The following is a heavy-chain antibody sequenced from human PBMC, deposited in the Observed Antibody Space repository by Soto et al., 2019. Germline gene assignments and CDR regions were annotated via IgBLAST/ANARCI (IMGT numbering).Heavy chain of an antibody. D-gene: IGHD1-26*01. Sequence: QVQLHESGPGLVKPSQTLSLTCTVSGGSINSGGYYWSWIRQHPGKGLEWIGYIYYTGTTFYNPSLRSRLTISVDTSKNQFSLNLRSVTAADTAVYSCARCPSAYSGSSDYWGQGTLVTVSS. CDR3: ARCPSAYSGSSDY. CDR1: GGSINSGGYY. V-gene: IGHV4-31*03. J-gene: IGHJ4*02. CDR2: IYYTGTT.